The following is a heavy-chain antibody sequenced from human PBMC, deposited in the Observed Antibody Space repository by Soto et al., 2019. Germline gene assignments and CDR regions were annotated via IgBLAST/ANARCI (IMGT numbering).Heavy chain of an antibody. CDR2: ISPNSEKT. CDR3: TKDAKFDEIQPGYFANDL. V-gene: IGHV1-18*01. Sequence: GASVKVSCKASGYTFSNFGISWVRQAPGEGLEWMGWISPNSEKTKIAQRFQGRVTMTTDISTSTSYLELRGLTSDDTAVYYCTKDAKFDEIQPGYFANDLWGPAPPLTDSS. D-gene: IGHD3-9*01. CDR1: GYTFSNFG. J-gene: IGHJ5*02.